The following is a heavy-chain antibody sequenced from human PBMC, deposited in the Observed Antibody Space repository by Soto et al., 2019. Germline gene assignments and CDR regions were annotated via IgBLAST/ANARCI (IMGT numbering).Heavy chain of an antibody. CDR3: AREGQKQAQETYSYFYGMDI. Sequence: DSVKVSFKAAGYHFTTYGISLVRQAPGQGLEWMGWISGDSVNTKSAPKLQDRITMTTDTSAGTAYMELRRLRSDDTAVYFCAREGQKQAQETYSYFYGMDIWGQGTTVTVSS. J-gene: IGHJ6*02. CDR1: GYHFTTYG. V-gene: IGHV1-18*01. D-gene: IGHD2-21*02. CDR2: ISGDSVNT.